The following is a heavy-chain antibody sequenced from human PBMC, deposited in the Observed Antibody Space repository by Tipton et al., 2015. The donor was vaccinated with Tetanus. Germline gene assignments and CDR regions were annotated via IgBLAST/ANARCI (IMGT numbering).Heavy chain of an antibody. Sequence: SLRLSCAASGFIFSSYGIHWVRQAPGKGLEWVADSWYDGTDQYYADSVKGRFILSRENSKNTLYLQMNSLRAEDAALYYCAREADCSGGSCFSGDFDNWGQGTQVTVSS. CDR3: AREADCSGGSCFSGDFDN. CDR2: SWYDGTDQ. J-gene: IGHJ4*02. CDR1: GFIFSSYG. V-gene: IGHV3-33*01. D-gene: IGHD2-15*01.